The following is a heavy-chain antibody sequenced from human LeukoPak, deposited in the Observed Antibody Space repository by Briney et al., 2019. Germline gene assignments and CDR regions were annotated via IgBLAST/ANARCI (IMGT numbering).Heavy chain of an antibody. J-gene: IGHJ4*02. Sequence: GGSLRLSCAASGFTFGSYWMTWVRQAPGKGLEWVATIKEDGGGKYYVDSLRGRFTISRDNAKNSLYLQMTSLTVEDTAVYYCARARIDYWGQGTLVTVSS. CDR1: GFTFGSYW. D-gene: IGHD1-14*01. V-gene: IGHV3-7*04. CDR2: IKEDGGGK. CDR3: ARARIDY.